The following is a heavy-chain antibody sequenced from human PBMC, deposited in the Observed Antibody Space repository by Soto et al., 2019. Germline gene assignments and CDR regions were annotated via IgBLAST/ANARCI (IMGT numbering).Heavy chain of an antibody. J-gene: IGHJ6*02. CDR1: GGAFTNYS. Sequence: QVHLLQSGAEVKKPGSSLKVSCKVSGGAFTNYSLNWVRHAPGQGLEWLGGIIPLHNTSNYSLKFLGRASVTADISSDTAYMHLSGLASDDTATYYCAIWSQCNPLYYHGMDVWGQGTTVTVSS. CDR2: IIPLHNTS. CDR3: AIWSQCNPLYYHGMDV. D-gene: IGHD3-16*01. V-gene: IGHV1-69*06.